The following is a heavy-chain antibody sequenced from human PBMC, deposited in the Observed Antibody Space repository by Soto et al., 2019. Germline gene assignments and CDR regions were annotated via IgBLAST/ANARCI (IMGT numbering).Heavy chain of an antibody. CDR1: GDSVSRTTAA. V-gene: IGHV6-1*01. CDR3: ARDEGALKS. CDR2: TYYRSKWFS. Sequence: SQTLSLTCAISGDSVSRTTAAWNWIRQFPSRGLEWLGRTYYRSKWFSDYAVSVKSRLTINADTSTNQFSLQLNSVTPHDPSVYYCARDEGALKSWGQVSPVTVSS. J-gene: IGHJ5*02.